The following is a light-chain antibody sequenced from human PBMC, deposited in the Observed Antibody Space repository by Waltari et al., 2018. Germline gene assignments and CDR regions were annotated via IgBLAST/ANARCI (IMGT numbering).Light chain of an antibody. CDR1: SSDVGYSDS. CDR2: DVS. CDR3: CAFAVGDTYV. V-gene: IGLV2-23*02. J-gene: IGLJ1*01. Sequence: QSALSQPASVPASFGQSITISCTGTSSDVGYSDSVSWYQHHPGKAPKFIIYDVSKRPSGVPNRFSGSKYGKRASLTISGLQPDDESVYYCCAFAVGDTYVFGSGTNVTV.